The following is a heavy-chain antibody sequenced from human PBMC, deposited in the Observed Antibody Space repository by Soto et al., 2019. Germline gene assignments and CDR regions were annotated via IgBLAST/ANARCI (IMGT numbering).Heavy chain of an antibody. V-gene: IGHV3-74*01. J-gene: IGHJ6*02. D-gene: IGHD6-19*01. CDR2: INSDGSST. Sequence: GGSLRLSCAASGFTFSSYWMHWVRQAPGKGLVWVPRINSDGSSTSYADSVKGRFTISRDNAKNTLYLQMNSLRAEDTAVYYCARELTDSSGWYGYYYGMDVWGQGTTVTVSS. CDR1: GFTFSSYW. CDR3: ARELTDSSGWYGYYYGMDV.